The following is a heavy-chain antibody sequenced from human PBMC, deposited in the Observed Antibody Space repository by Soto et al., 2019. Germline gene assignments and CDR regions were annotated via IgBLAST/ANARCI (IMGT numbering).Heavy chain of an antibody. J-gene: IGHJ4*02. Sequence: SVKVSCKASGVTFSSYAISWVRQAPGQGLEWMGGINPIFGTPHYAQKYQGRVTITADTFTNTAYMELTRLTSDDTAVYFCAREGRHFDYWGQGTLVTV. CDR3: AREGRHFDY. V-gene: IGHV1-69*06. CDR1: GVTFSSYA. CDR2: INPIFGTP.